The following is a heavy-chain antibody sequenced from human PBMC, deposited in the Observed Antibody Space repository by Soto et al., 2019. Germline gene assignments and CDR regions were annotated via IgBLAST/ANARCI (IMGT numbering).Heavy chain of an antibody. J-gene: IGHJ6*02. Sequence: SETLSLTCTVSYYSIGSTYYWGWIRQPPGKGLEWIGNIYHSGSTYYNPSLKSRVTMSVDTSKNQFSLKLSSVTAADTAVYYCPRPFYGDHAAYYFAMHVWPQATPVPVSS. D-gene: IGHD4-17*01. CDR3: PRPFYGDHAAYYFAMHV. CDR1: YYSIGSTYY. CDR2: IYHSGST. V-gene: IGHV4-38-2*02.